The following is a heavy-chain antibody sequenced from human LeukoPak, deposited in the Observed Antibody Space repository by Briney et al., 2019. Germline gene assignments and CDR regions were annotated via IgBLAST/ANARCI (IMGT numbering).Heavy chain of an antibody. CDR3: ASRARRAITMVRGVGWFDP. CDR1: GGSISSYY. D-gene: IGHD3-10*01. J-gene: IGHJ5*02. CDR2: IYTSGST. Sequence: SETLSLTCTVSGGSISSYYWSWIRQPAGKGLEWIGRIYTSGSTNYNPSLKSRVTISVDTSKNQFSLKLSSVTAADTAVYYCASRARRAITMVRGVGWFDPWGQGTLVTVSS. V-gene: IGHV4-4*07.